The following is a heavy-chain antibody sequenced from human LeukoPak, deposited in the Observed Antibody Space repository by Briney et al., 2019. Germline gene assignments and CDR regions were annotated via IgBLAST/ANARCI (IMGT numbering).Heavy chain of an antibody. D-gene: IGHD3-9*01. J-gene: IGHJ6*02. V-gene: IGHV3-30*18. CDR1: GFTFSSYG. CDR2: ISYDGSNK. Sequence: PGRSLRLSCAASGFTFSSYGMHWVRQAPGKGLEWVAVISYDGSNKYYADSVKGRFTISRDNSKNTLYLQMNSLRAGDTAVYYCANARIRYDILTGYNYYYGMDVWGQGTTVTVSS. CDR3: ANARIRYDILTGYNYYYGMDV.